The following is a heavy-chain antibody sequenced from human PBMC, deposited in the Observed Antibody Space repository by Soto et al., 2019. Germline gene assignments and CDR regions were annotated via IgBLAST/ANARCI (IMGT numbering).Heavy chain of an antibody. CDR1: GGTFSSYA. V-gene: IGHV1-69*01. J-gene: IGHJ4*02. Sequence: QVQLVQSGAEVKKPGSSVKVSCKASGGTFSSYAISWVRQAPGQGLEWMGGIIPIFGTANYAQKFQGRVTIPADESTGTAYMELSSRRSEDTAVYYCARVGDFWSGYRALDYWGQGTLVTVSS. D-gene: IGHD3-3*01. CDR3: ARVGDFWSGYRALDY. CDR2: IIPIFGTA.